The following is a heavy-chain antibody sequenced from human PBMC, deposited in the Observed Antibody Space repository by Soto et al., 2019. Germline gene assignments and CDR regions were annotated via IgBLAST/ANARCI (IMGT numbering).Heavy chain of an antibody. CDR2: IIPIFGTA. CDR3: ARARNGAAARPVNWFDP. CDR1: GVTFSSYA. J-gene: IGHJ5*02. Sequence: ASVKVSCKASGVTFSSYAISWVRQAPGQGLEWMGGIIPIFGTANYAQKFQGRVTITADESTSTAYMELSSLRSEDTAVYYCARARNGAAARPVNWFDPWGQGTLVTVSS. V-gene: IGHV1-69*13. D-gene: IGHD6-6*01.